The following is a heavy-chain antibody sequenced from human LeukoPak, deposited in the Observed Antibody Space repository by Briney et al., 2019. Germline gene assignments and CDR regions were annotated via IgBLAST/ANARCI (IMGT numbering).Heavy chain of an antibody. J-gene: IGHJ5*02. CDR1: GGSISDYY. V-gene: IGHV4-4*09. CDR3: ARGRDYGDYNHWFDP. D-gene: IGHD4-17*01. CDR2: IYRGGTI. Sequence: SETLSLTCSVSGGSISDYYWSWIRLPPGKGLEWIGYIYRGGTINYNPSLKSRVTMSVDTSKNQFSLKLSSVTAADTAVYYCARGRDYGDYNHWFDPWGQGTLVTVSS.